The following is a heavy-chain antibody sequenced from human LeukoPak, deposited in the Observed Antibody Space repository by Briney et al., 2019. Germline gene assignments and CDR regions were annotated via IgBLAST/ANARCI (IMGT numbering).Heavy chain of an antibody. CDR2: INHSGGT. V-gene: IGHV4-34*01. CDR3: ARRAIVVVIKAGYYFDC. D-gene: IGHD3-22*01. Sequence: PSETLSLTCAVYGGSFSGYYWSWIRQPPGKGLEWIGEINHSGGTNYNPSLKSRVTISVDTSKNQFSLKLSSVTAADTAVYYCARRAIVVVIKAGYYFDCWGQGTLVTVSS. CDR1: GGSFSGYY. J-gene: IGHJ4*02.